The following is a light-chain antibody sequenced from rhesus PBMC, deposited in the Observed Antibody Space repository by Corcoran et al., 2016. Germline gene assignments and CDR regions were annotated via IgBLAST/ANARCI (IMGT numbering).Light chain of an antibody. CDR2: EVS. CDR3: SSYASGGTFV. V-gene: IGLV2-13*03. Sequence: QAAPTQSPSVSGSPGQSLTNSCTGTSSDIGVSNRVSWYQQHPGKAPKLMIYEVSKRPSGVADRFSGSKSGTTAAPTISGLQAEDAADYYCSSYASGGTFVFGAGTRLTVL. J-gene: IGLJ1*01. CDR1: SSDIGVSNR.